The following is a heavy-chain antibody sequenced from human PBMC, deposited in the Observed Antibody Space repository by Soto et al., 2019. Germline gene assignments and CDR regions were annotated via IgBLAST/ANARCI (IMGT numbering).Heavy chain of an antibody. Sequence: QVQLVESGGGVVQPGRSLRLSCAASGFTFSSYGMHWVRQAPGKGLEWVAVIWYDGSEKYYADSVKGRFTISRDNSKNTLYLQMNSLRAADTAVYYCARQSLGNIRLRGFDYWGQGALVTVSS. CDR2: IWYDGSEK. D-gene: IGHD1-1*01. CDR1: GFTFSSYG. V-gene: IGHV3-33*01. J-gene: IGHJ4*02. CDR3: ARQSLGNIRLRGFDY.